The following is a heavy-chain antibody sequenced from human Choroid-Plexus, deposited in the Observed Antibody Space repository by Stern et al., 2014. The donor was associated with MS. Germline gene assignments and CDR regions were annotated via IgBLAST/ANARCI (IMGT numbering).Heavy chain of an antibody. CDR1: GFTFGSCA. J-gene: IGHJ5*02. D-gene: IGHD2/OR15-2a*01. CDR2: VSYDGSNK. Sequence: VQLVESGGGVVQPGRPLRLSCVASGFTFGSCAMHWVRQAPGKGLEWVAGVSYDGSNKYYADSVKGCFTISRDNSQNTLYMQMSSRRPEDTAVYYCAKDRQYLTYFFDHWGQGSLVTVSS. CDR3: AKDRQYLTYFFDH. V-gene: IGHV3-30*18.